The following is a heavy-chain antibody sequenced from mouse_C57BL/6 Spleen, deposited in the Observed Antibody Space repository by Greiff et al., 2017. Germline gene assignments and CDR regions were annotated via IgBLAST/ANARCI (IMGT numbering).Heavy chain of an antibody. Sequence: VQLKESGGDLVKPGGSLKLSCAASGFTFSSYGMSWVRQTPDKRLEWVATISSGGSYTYYPDSVKGRFTISRDNAKNTLYLQMSSLKSEDTAMYYCARFYGSSYDWYFDVWGTGTTVTVSS. D-gene: IGHD1-1*01. V-gene: IGHV5-6*01. CDR1: GFTFSSYG. CDR2: ISSGGSYT. CDR3: ARFYGSSYDWYFDV. J-gene: IGHJ1*03.